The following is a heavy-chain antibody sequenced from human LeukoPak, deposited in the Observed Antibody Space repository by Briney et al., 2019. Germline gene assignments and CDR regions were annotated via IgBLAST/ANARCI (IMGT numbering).Heavy chain of an antibody. CDR1: GFTFSSYA. D-gene: IGHD3-16*01. Sequence: GRSLRLSCAASGFTFSSYAMHWVRQAPGKGLEWVAVISYDGSNKYYADSVKGRFTISRDNSKNTLYLQMNSLRAEDTAVYYCVRVRRPGYYYYGMDVWGQGTTVTVSS. V-gene: IGHV3-30-3*01. CDR2: ISYDGSNK. J-gene: IGHJ6*02. CDR3: VRVRRPGYYYYGMDV.